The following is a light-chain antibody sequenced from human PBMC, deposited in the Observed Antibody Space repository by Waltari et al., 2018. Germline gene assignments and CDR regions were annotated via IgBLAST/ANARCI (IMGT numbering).Light chain of an antibody. CDR1: QGISSA. CDR2: DAS. Sequence: AIQLTQSPSSLSASVGDRVTITCRASQGISSALAWYQQKPGKAPKLLIYDASSLESGVPSRFSGSGSGTDFTLTISSLQSEDFATYYCQQFNSYPPWTFGQGTKVEIK. CDR3: QQFNSYPPWT. J-gene: IGKJ1*01. V-gene: IGKV1-13*02.